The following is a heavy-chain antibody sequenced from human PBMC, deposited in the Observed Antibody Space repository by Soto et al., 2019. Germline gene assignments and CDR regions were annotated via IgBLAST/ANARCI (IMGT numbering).Heavy chain of an antibody. CDR1: GYTFTSYD. CDR3: ARGHSGGVGATRWFDP. D-gene: IGHD1-26*01. Sequence: GESLKISCKASGYTFTSYDINWVRQATGQGLEWMGWMNPNSGNTGYAQKSQGRVTMTRNTSISTAYMELSSLRSEDTAVYYCARGHSGGVGATRWFDPWGQGTLVTVSS. CDR2: MNPNSGNT. J-gene: IGHJ5*02. V-gene: IGHV1-8*01.